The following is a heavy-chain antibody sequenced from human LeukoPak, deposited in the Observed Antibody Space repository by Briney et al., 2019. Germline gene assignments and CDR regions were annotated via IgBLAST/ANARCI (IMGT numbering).Heavy chain of an antibody. Sequence: GASVKVSCKASGGTFSSYAISWVRQAPGQGLKWMGGIIPIFGTANYAQKFQGRVTITADESTSTAYMELSSLRSEDTAVYYCASNSGDAEYFQHWGQGTLVTVSS. J-gene: IGHJ1*01. CDR1: GGTFSSYA. CDR2: IIPIFGTA. CDR3: ASNSGDAEYFQH. V-gene: IGHV1-69*13. D-gene: IGHD3-10*01.